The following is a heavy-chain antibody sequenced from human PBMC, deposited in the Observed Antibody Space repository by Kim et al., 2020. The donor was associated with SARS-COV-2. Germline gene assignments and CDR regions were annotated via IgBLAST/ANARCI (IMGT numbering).Heavy chain of an antibody. Sequence: ASVKVSCKTSGYSFTTYGVSWVRQAPGQGLEWMGWIRAYIGHKIYAEKFQGRVTMTMDPATDTVYMDIWSLRSEDTDVYYCGSLQGCGGDCDAVDVWGQG. V-gene: IGHV1-18*01. CDR2: IRAYIGHK. J-gene: IGHJ3*01. CDR1: GYSFTTYG. CDR3: GSLQGCGGDCDAVDV. D-gene: IGHD2-21*01.